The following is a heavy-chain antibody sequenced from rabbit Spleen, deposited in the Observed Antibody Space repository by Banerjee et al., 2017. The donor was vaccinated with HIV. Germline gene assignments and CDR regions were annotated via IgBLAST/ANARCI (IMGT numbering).Heavy chain of an antibody. CDR2: IYASGIA. CDR1: GFSLNSNT. Sequence: QSVEESGGRLVTPGTPLTLTCTVSGFSLNSNTIVWVRQAPGKGLEWIGIIYASGIAYYASWAKGRFTISKTSTTVDLKITSPTTEDTATYFCARYYNDNVYFGFDIWGQGTLVTVS. D-gene: IGHD1-1*01. CDR3: ARYYNDNVYFGFDI. J-gene: IGHJ3*01. V-gene: IGHV1S69*01.